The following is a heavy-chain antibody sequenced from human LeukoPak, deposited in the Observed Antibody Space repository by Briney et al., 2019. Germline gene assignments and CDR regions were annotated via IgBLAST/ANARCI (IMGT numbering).Heavy chain of an antibody. CDR2: INPNSGGT. D-gene: IGHD2-2*01. Sequence: ASVKVSCTASGYTFTGYYMHWVRQAPGQGLEWMGWINPNSGGTNYAQKFQGRVTMTRDTSISTAYMELSRLRSDDTAVYYCARANSYCSSTSCYAEPYNWFGPWGQGTLVTVSS. CDR1: GYTFTGYY. J-gene: IGHJ5*02. CDR3: ARANSYCSSTSCYAEPYNWFGP. V-gene: IGHV1-2*02.